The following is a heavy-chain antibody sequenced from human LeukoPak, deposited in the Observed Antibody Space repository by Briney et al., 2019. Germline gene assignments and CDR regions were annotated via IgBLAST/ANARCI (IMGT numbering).Heavy chain of an antibody. V-gene: IGHV1-69*04. CDR1: GYTFTSYA. Sequence: ASVKVSCKASGYTFTSYAISWVRQAPGQGLEWMGRIIPILGIANYAQKFQGRVTITADKSTSTAYMELSSLRSEDTAVYYCAREYSDTAFDYWGQGTLVTVSS. CDR2: IIPILGIA. CDR3: AREYSDTAFDY. D-gene: IGHD5-18*01. J-gene: IGHJ4*02.